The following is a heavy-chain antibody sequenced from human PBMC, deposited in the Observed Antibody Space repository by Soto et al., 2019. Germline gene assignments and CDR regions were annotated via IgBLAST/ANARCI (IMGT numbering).Heavy chain of an antibody. CDR3: ARGRYGDY. D-gene: IGHD1-1*01. CDR1: GYAFTTYG. CDR2: ISAHNGNT. J-gene: IGHJ4*02. V-gene: IGHV1-18*01. Sequence: QVHLVQSGAEVKKPGASVKVSCKGSGYAFTTYGITWVRQAPGQGLEWMGWISAHNGNTNYAQKLQGRVNVTRDTSTSTAYMELRSLRAGDTAVYYCARGRYGDYWGQGALVNVSS.